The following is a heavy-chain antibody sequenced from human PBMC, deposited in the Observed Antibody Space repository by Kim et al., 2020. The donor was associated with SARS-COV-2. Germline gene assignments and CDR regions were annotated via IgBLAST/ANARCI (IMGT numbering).Heavy chain of an antibody. CDR1: GFTFSSYS. D-gene: IGHD3-10*01. V-gene: IGHV3-21*01. CDR2: ISSSSSYI. CDR3: ARDPRPLWFGELGRLMDV. Sequence: GGSLRLSCAASGFTFSSYSMNWVRQAPGKGLEWVSSISSSSSYIYYADSVKGRFTISRDNAKNSLYLQMNSLRAEDTAVYYCARDPRPLWFGELGRLMDVWGQGTTVTVSS. J-gene: IGHJ6*02.